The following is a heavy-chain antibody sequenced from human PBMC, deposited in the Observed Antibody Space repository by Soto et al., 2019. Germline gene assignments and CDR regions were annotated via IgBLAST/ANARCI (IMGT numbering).Heavy chain of an antibody. CDR3: ARGGGYSGYYYFDY. V-gene: IGHV3-33*01. J-gene: IGHJ4*02. D-gene: IGHD5-12*01. CDR1: GFTFSSYG. Sequence: QVQLVESGGGVVQPGRSLRLSCAASGFTFSSYGMHWVRQAPGKGLEWVAVIWYDGSNKYYADSVKGRFTISRDNSKNTLYLQMNSLRAEDTAVDYCARGGGYSGYYYFDYWGQGTLVTVSS. CDR2: IWYDGSNK.